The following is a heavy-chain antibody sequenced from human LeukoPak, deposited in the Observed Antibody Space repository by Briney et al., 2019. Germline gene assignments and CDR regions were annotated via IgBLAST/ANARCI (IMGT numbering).Heavy chain of an antibody. J-gene: IGHJ4*02. V-gene: IGHV4-31*03. Sequence: SQTLSLTCTVSGGSTSSGNYYWNWIRQHPEKSLEWIGYIFYSGSTYYNPSLKSRVTISVDTSKNQFSLKLSSVTAADTAVYYCARGSTLIRGFDYWGQGTLVTVSS. CDR1: GGSTSSGNYY. D-gene: IGHD3-10*01. CDR3: ARGSTLIRGFDY. CDR2: IFYSGST.